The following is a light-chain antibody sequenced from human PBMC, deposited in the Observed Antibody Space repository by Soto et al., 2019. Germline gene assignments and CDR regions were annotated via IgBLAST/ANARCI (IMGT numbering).Light chain of an antibody. J-gene: IGKJ5*01. CDR1: QSVSSN. Sequence: EIVLTQSPDTLSLSPGERATLSCRASQSVSSNLAWYQQKPGQAPRLLIYGASTRATGIPARFSGSGSGTEFTLTISSLQSEDFAVYYCQQYNNWLSITFGQGTRLEIK. V-gene: IGKV3-15*01. CDR2: GAS. CDR3: QQYNNWLSIT.